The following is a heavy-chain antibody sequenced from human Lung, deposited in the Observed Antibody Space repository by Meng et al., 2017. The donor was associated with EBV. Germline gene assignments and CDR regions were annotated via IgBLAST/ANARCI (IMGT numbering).Heavy chain of an antibody. Sequence: EVQLVESGGGLVKPGGSPRSFCSASGFTFSSYSMNWVRQAPGKGLEWVSSISSSSSYIYYADSVKGRFTISRDNAKNSLYLQMNSLRAEDTAVYYCARMYSGSYYGYFQHWGQGTLVTVSS. J-gene: IGHJ1*01. CDR3: ARMYSGSYYGYFQH. V-gene: IGHV3-21*01. CDR1: GFTFSSYS. D-gene: IGHD1-26*01. CDR2: ISSSSSYI.